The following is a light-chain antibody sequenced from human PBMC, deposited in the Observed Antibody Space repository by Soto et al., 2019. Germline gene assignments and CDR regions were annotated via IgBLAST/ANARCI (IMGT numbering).Light chain of an antibody. CDR1: QSISSW. CDR2: KAS. CDR3: QEYKSYST. Sequence: DIQMTQSPSTLSASVGDRVTITCRASQSISSWLAWYQQKPGKAPKLLIYKASSLESGVPSRFSGSGSGTEFTLTISSLQPDDFATSSCQEYKSYSTFGQGTKLEIK. J-gene: IGKJ2*01. V-gene: IGKV1-5*03.